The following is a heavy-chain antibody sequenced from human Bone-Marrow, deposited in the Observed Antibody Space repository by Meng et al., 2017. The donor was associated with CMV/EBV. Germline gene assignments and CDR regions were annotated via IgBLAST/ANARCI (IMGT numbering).Heavy chain of an antibody. D-gene: IGHD2-15*01. CDR1: GFTFSSHS. J-gene: IGHJ6*02. Sequence: GESLKISCAASGFTFSSHSMNWVRQAPGKGLEWVSTISSSSSYIYYADSVKGRFTISRDNAKNSRYLQMNSLRAEDTAVYYCARGEVAATSGSPITYYHYYGMDVWGQGTTVTVSS. CDR3: ARGEVAATSGSPITYYHYYGMDV. V-gene: IGHV3-21*01. CDR2: ISSSSSYI.